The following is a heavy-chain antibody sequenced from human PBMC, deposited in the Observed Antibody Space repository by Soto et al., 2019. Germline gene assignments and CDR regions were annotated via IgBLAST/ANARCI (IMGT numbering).Heavy chain of an antibody. Sequence: SETLSLTCAVSGAYMRTDYYFWSWVRQKPGKDLEWIGHMHHSGRTHYNPSLKSRVAVSVDTSKNQFSLYLNSVTAADTAVYYCARWVEVSLDYFDSWGQG. D-gene: IGHD6-6*01. V-gene: IGHV4-31*11. CDR1: GAYMRTDYYF. J-gene: IGHJ4*02. CDR2: MHHSGRT. CDR3: ARWVEVSLDYFDS.